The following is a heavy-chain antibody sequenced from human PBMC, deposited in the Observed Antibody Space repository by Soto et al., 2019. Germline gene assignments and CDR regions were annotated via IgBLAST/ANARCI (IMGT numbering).Heavy chain of an antibody. V-gene: IGHV3-23*01. CDR1: GFSFVNYA. Sequence: GGSLRLSCAASGFSFVNYAMNWVRQAPGKGLEWVSGLSGSGTSTYYADSVKGRLTISRDNSRDTLFLQMNSLTADDTAVYYCAKATTNGGWFNPFDSWGQGALVTVSS. J-gene: IGHJ4*02. D-gene: IGHD6-19*01. CDR2: LSGSGTST. CDR3: AKATTNGGWFNPFDS.